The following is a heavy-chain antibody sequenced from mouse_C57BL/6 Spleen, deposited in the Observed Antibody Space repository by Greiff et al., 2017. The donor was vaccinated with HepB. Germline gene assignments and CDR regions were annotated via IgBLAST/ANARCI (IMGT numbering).Heavy chain of an antibody. V-gene: IGHV5-9-1*02. CDR3: TRDRYGDGSSRYFDV. CDR2: ISSGGDYI. Sequence: EVQVVESGEGLVKPGGSLKLSCAASGFTFSSYAMSWVRQTPEKRLEWVAYISSGGDYIYYADTVKGRFTISRDNARNTLYLQMSSLKSEDTAMYYCTRDRYGDGSSRYFDVWGTGTTVTVSS. D-gene: IGHD1-1*01. J-gene: IGHJ1*03. CDR1: GFTFSSYA.